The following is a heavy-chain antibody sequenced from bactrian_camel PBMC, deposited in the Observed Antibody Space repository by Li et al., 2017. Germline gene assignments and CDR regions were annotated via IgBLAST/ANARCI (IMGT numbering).Heavy chain of an antibody. J-gene: IGHJ4*01. V-gene: IGHV3S1*01. CDR1: GSGASGYTYSTYS. CDR3: AADSAFDLTAYLALSTPRNFGD. CDR2: MYSGESST. Sequence: HVQLVESGGGLVQPGGSLRLSCTASGSGASGYTYSTYSMAWFRQFPGKEREGVAQMYSGESSTYYADSVKGRFTISHDNAKRTLYLQMNSLKPEDTAMYYCAADSAFDLTAYLALSTPRNFGDWGRGTQVTVS. D-gene: IGHD1*01.